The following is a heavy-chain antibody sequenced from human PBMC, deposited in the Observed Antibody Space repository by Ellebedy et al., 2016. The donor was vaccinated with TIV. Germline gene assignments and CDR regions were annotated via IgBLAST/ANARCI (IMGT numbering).Heavy chain of an antibody. D-gene: IGHD2-21*01. J-gene: IGHJ4*02. CDR2: ISAYKGNT. V-gene: IGHV1-18*01. Sequence: ASVKVSCXASGYTFNSYGISWVRQAPGQGLEWMGWISAYKGNTNYAQKLQGRVTMTTDTSTSTAYMELRSLRSDDTAVYYCARPTPAYCGGDCYPEEWGQGTLVTVSS. CDR1: GYTFNSYG. CDR3: ARPTPAYCGGDCYPEE.